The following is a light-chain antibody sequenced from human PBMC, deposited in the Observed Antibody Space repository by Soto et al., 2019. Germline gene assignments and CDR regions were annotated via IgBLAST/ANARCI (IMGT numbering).Light chain of an antibody. Sequence: DIQMTQSPSSLSASVGDRVTITCRASQSVNIYLTWYQQKPGKAPKLLIYDASSLESGVPSRFSGSGSGTEFTLTISSLQPDDFATYYCQQYNSYSGTFGQGTRWIS. CDR3: QQYNSYSGT. V-gene: IGKV1-5*01. J-gene: IGKJ1*01. CDR2: DAS. CDR1: QSVNIY.